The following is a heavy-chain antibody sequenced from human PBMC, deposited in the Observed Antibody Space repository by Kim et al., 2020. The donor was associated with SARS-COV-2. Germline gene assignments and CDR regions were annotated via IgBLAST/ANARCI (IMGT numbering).Heavy chain of an antibody. CDR3: ARDGGP. Sequence: AGNGNTKYSQKFQGRVTITRDTSASTAYMELSSLRSEDTAVYYCARDGGPWGQGTLVTVSS. CDR2: AGNGNT. D-gene: IGHD3-16*01. J-gene: IGHJ5*02. V-gene: IGHV1-3*01.